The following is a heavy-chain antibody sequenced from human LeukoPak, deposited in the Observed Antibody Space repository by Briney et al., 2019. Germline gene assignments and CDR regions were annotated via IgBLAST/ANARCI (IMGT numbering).Heavy chain of an antibody. CDR1: GGSISSGGYY. CDR2: IYYSGST. J-gene: IGHJ6*04. Sequence: SETLSLTCTVSGGSISSGGYYWSWIRQHPGKGLEWIGYIYYSGSTNYNPSLKSRLTISVDTSKNRFSLKLSSVIAADTAVYYCARDRRGVDYYYGMDVWGKGTTVTVSS. V-gene: IGHV4-31*03. D-gene: IGHD2-21*01. CDR3: ARDRRGVDYYYGMDV.